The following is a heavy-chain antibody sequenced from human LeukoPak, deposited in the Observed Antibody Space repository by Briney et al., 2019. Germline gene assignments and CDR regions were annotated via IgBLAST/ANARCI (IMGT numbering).Heavy chain of an antibody. J-gene: IGHJ4*02. Sequence: SETLSLTCTVSGGSISSYYWSWIRQPPGKGLEWIGRIYTSGSTNYNPSLKSRVTMSVDTSKNQFSLKLSSVTAADTAVYYCARAPEYQWELLIFDYWGQGTLVTVSS. CDR3: ARAPEYQWELLIFDY. CDR1: GGSISSYY. V-gene: IGHV4-4*07. D-gene: IGHD1-26*01. CDR2: IYTSGST.